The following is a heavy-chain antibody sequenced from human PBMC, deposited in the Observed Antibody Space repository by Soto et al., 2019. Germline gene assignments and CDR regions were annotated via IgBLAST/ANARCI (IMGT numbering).Heavy chain of an antibody. CDR2: IKQDGSEK. V-gene: IGHV3-7*01. Sequence: GGSLRLSCAASGFTFSGFWMSWVLQAPGKGLEWVANIKQDGSEKYYVGSVEGRFTISRDNAKNSLSLQMNSLRAEDTAVYYCASHDYGDYSAFDYWGQGTLVTVSS. CDR3: ASHDYGDYSAFDY. D-gene: IGHD4-17*01. J-gene: IGHJ4*02. CDR1: GFTFSGFW.